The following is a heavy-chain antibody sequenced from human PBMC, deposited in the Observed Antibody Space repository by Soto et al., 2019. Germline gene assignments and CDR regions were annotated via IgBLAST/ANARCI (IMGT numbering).Heavy chain of an antibody. Sequence: QVQLVESGGGVVQPGRSLRLSCAASGFTFSSCAMHWVRQVPGKGLEWLAVVSHDGSLYPYADSVKGRFSISRDNSRKTLYLQMNSLRPEDTAVYYCVKDRSDTWSFDYWSQGTLVTVSS. CDR3: VKDRSDTWSFDY. V-gene: IGHV3-30*18. CDR1: GFTFSSCA. D-gene: IGHD2-8*02. CDR2: VSHDGSLY. J-gene: IGHJ4*02.